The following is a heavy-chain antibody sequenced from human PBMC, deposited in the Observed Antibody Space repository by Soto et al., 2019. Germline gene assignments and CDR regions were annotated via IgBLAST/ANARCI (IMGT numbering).Heavy chain of an antibody. J-gene: IGHJ4*02. CDR2: IIPIFGTA. Sequence: QVQLVQSGAEVNKPGSSVKVSCKASGGTFSSYAISWVRQAPGQGLEWMGGIIPIFGTANYAQKFQGRVTITADESTSTAYMELSSLGSEATAGYDCASYDYVWGSYRYLSLGYWGQGAMVVVAS. CDR3: ASYDYVWGSYRYLSLGY. CDR1: GGTFSSYA. V-gene: IGHV1-69*01. D-gene: IGHD3-16*02.